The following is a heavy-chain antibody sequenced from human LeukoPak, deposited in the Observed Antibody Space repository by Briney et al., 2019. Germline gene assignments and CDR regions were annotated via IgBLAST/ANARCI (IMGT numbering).Heavy chain of an antibody. Sequence: ASVKVSCKTSGYRFATYAITWVRQAPGQGLEWMGWINTNTGQPACAQGFTGRFVFSLDTSVTTAYLQITSLKTEDTAVYYCARWVAAADPWGQGTLVTVSS. V-gene: IGHV7-4-1*02. CDR3: ARWVAAADP. J-gene: IGHJ5*02. D-gene: IGHD6-13*01. CDR2: INTNTGQP. CDR1: GYRFATYA.